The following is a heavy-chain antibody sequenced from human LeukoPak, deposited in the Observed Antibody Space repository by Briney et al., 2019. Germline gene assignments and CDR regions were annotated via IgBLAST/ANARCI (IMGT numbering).Heavy chain of an antibody. CDR3: AREVEGMNWFDP. D-gene: IGHD2-15*01. CDR1: GYTFTDYY. J-gene: IGHJ5*02. CDR2: INPNSGGT. V-gene: IGHV1-2*02. Sequence: ASVKVSCKASGYTFTDYYMHWVRQAPGQGLEWMGWINPNSGGTNYAQKFQGRVTMTRDTSISTAYMELSRLRSDDTAVYYCAREVEGMNWFDPWGQGTLVTVSS.